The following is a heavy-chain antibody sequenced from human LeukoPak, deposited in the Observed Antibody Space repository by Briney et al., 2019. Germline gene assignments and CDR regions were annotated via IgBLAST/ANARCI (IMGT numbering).Heavy chain of an antibody. J-gene: IGHJ3*02. CDR3: ARQSFFTNVRGDDAFDI. D-gene: IGHD3-10*01. V-gene: IGHV1-18*01. CDR2: ISAYNGNT. Sequence: ASVKVSCKASSYTFNNYGISWVRQAPGQGLEWMGRISAYNGNTKYVQKLQGRVTMTTDTSTTTAYMDLRGLTSDDTAVYYCARQSFFTNVRGDDAFDIWGQGTMVTVSS. CDR1: SYTFNNYG.